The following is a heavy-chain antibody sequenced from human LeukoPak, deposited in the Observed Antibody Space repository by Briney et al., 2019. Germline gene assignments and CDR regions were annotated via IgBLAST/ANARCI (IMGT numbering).Heavy chain of an antibody. CDR3: ARRGRNSSGWQDYL. CDR1: GGSISSYY. J-gene: IGHJ4*02. Sequence: SETLSLTCTVSGGSISSYYWSWIRQPPGKGLEWIANIYHTGSTNYNPSLSSRVTISIDTAKTQFSLKLTSVTAADTAVYYCARRGRNSSGWQDYLWGQGTLVTVSS. V-gene: IGHV4-59*01. CDR2: IYHTGST. D-gene: IGHD6-25*01.